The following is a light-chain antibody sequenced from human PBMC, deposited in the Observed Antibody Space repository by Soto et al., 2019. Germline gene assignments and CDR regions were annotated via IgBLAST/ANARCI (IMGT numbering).Light chain of an antibody. CDR1: QGISTY. CDR2: DAS. CDR3: QQSYSTWT. J-gene: IGKJ1*01. Sequence: DIQMTQSPSSLSASVGDRVTITCRASQGISTYLNWYQQKPGKAPKLLINDASSLQSGVPSRFSGSGSGTDFTLTINSLQAEDFATDYCQQSYSTWTFGQGTRVEI. V-gene: IGKV1-39*01.